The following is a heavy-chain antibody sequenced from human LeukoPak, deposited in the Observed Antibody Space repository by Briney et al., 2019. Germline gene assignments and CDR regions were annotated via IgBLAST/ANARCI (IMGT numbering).Heavy chain of an antibody. J-gene: IGHJ4*02. CDR2: IYYSGST. CDR3: ARVIGGGYFDY. CDR1: GGSVSSGSYY. D-gene: IGHD3-22*01. V-gene: IGHV4-61*01. Sequence: PETLSLTCTVSGGSVSSGSYYWSWIRQPPGKGLEWIGYIYYSGSTNYNPSLKSRVTISVDTSKNQFSLKLSSVTAADTAVYYCARVIGGGYFDYWGQGTLVTVSS.